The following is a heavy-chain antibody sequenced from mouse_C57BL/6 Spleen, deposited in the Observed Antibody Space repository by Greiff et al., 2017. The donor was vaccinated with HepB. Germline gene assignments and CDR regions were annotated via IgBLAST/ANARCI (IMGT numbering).Heavy chain of an antibody. Sequence: EVQLQESVAELVRPGASVKLSCTASGFNIKNTYMHWVKQRPEQGLEWIGRIDPANGNTKYAPKFQGKATITADTSSNTAYLQLSSLTSEDTAIYYCAPIYYGNPYYFDYGGQGTTLTVSS. J-gene: IGHJ2*01. CDR1: GFNIKNTY. V-gene: IGHV14-3*01. D-gene: IGHD2-1*01. CDR3: APIYYGNPYYFDY. CDR2: IDPANGNT.